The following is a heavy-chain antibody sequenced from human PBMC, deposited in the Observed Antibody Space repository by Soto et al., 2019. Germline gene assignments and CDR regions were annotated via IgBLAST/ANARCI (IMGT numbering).Heavy chain of an antibody. CDR2: ISSSDSSS. V-gene: IGHV3-11*01. J-gene: IGHJ5*02. Sequence: GESLRLSCAASGCSCSDYCMSWIRQAPGKGLDWISYISSSDSSSGSTEYCADSVMGRFTISMDNAKNSLYLQINSLRAEDTAVYYCAREVEFWFDLWGQGTLVTVSS. CDR1: GCSCSDYC. D-gene: IGHD3-10*01. CDR3: AREVEFWFDL.